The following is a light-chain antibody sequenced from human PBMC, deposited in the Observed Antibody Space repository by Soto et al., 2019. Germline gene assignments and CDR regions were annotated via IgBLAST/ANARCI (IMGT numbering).Light chain of an antibody. Sequence: SPVTLSLSPGEKATLSCRASQSLDTYTLAWYQQKPGQAPRLLIYGASTRAAAIPDRFIGSGSGTDFALTISRLEPADFAVYYCQQYAESPLTFGPGTKVDIK. CDR3: QQYAESPLT. V-gene: IGKV3-20*01. CDR2: GAS. CDR1: QSLDTYT. J-gene: IGKJ3*01.